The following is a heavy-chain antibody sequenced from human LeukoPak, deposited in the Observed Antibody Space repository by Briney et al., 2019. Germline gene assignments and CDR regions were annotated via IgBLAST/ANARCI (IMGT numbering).Heavy chain of an antibody. CDR1: GYTFTGYY. CDR2: INPNSGGT. CDR3: ARDGGYCSGGSCYSYYYYYYMDV. D-gene: IGHD2-15*01. J-gene: IGHJ6*03. V-gene: IGHV1-2*02. Sequence: GASVKVSCKASGYTFTGYYMHWVRQAPGQGLEWMGWINPNSGGTNYAQKFQGRVTMTRDTSISTAYMELSRLRSDDTAVYYCARDGGYCSGGSCYSYYYYYYMDVWGKGTTVTISS.